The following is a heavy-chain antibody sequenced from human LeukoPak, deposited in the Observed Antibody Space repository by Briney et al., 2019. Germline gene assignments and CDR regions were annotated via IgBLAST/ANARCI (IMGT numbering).Heavy chain of an antibody. D-gene: IGHD5-24*01. V-gene: IGHV4-34*01. CDR3: ARVRRWLQPSVYYYYYMDV. J-gene: IGHJ6*03. Sequence: SETLSLTCAVYGGSFSGYYWSWIRQPPGKGLEWIGEINHSGSTNYNPSPKSRVTISVDTSKNQFSLKLSSVTAADTAVYYCARVRRWLQPSVYYYYYMDVWGKGTTVTVSS. CDR1: GGSFSGYY. CDR2: INHSGST.